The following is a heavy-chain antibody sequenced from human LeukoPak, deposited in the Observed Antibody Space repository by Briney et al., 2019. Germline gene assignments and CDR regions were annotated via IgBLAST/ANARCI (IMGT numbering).Heavy chain of an antibody. Sequence: SETLSLTCTVSGGSISSYYWSWIRQPPGKGLEWIGYIYYSGSTSYNPSLKSRVTISVDTSKNQFSLKLSSVTAADTAVYYCARYEAVAGVFDYWGQGTLVTVSS. J-gene: IGHJ4*02. CDR1: GGSISSYY. CDR3: ARYEAVAGVFDY. D-gene: IGHD6-19*01. CDR2: IYYSGST. V-gene: IGHV4-59*08.